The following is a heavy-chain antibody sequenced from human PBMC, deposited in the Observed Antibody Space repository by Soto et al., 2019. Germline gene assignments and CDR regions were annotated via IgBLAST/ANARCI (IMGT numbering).Heavy chain of an antibody. J-gene: IGHJ6*02. D-gene: IGHD2-2*01. V-gene: IGHV1-69*13. CDR2: IIPIFGTA. CDR3: ARGYCSSTSCYAGYYYYGMAV. CDR1: GGTFSSYA. Sequence: SVKVSWKASGGTFSSYAISWVRQAPGQGLGWMGGIIPIFGTANYAQKFQGRVTITADESTSTAYMELSSLRSEDTAVYYCARGYCSSTSCYAGYYYYGMAVWGQGTTVTVSS.